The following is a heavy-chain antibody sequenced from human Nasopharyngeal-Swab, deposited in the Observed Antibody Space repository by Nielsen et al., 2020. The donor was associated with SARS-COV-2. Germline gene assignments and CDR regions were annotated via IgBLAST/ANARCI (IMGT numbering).Heavy chain of an antibody. V-gene: IGHV3-53*01. Sequence: GESLKISCEVSGFSVSYNYMSWVRQAPGKGLEWVAVIYSRGETHYTDSVRGRFTISRDNSKNMVNLQLNSLRAEDTAVYYCARDGVAVGNGYYYYGMDVWGQGTTVTVSS. D-gene: IGHD3-3*01. CDR3: ARDGVAVGNGYYYYGMDV. J-gene: IGHJ6*02. CDR2: IYSRGET. CDR1: GFSVSYNY.